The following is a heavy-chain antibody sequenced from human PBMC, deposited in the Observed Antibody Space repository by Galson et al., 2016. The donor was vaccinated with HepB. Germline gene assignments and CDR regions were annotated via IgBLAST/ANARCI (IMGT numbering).Heavy chain of an antibody. CDR1: GFSLSNVKMG. V-gene: IGHV2-26*01. D-gene: IGHD6-19*01. Sequence: PALVKPTQTLTLTCTVSGFSLSNVKMGVSWIRQPPGKALEWLARIFSSDEKYYNASPRSRLTISKDISKSQVVLTMTNMDPVDAGTYYCARLGPSGWYEGWFDPWGRGTLVTVSS. CDR3: ARLGPSGWYEGWFDP. CDR2: IFSSDEK. J-gene: IGHJ5*02.